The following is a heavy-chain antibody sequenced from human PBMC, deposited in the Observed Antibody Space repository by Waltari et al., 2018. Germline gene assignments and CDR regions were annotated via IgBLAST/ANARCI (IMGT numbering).Heavy chain of an antibody. D-gene: IGHD3-10*01. V-gene: IGHV1-3*04. CDR2: ISTGNGHA. J-gene: IGHJ4*02. CDR3: ARGGSRAGFDY. CDR1: GYTFINHG. Sequence: QVQLLQSGAEVKKPGASVQLSCKASGYTFINHGIHWVRQAPGQRIEWMGWISTGNGHARYSQKFQDRVTITRDTSATTVYMEVTTLKSEDTAVFYCARGGSRAGFDYWGQGTLVTVSS.